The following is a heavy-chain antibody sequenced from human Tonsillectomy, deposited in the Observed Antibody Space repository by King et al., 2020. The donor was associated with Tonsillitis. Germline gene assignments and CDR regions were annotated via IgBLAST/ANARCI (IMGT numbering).Heavy chain of an antibody. D-gene: IGHD7-27*01. CDR2: IYYSGST. Sequence: QVQLQESGPGLVKPSETLSLTCNVSGGSISSYYWSWIRQSPGKGLEWSGYIYYSGSTNYNPSLKSRVTISVDTSKNQFSLKLSSVTAADTAVYYCARGNNWGRDAFDIWGQGTVVTVSS. CDR1: GGSISSYY. CDR3: ARGNNWGRDAFDI. V-gene: IGHV4-59*01. J-gene: IGHJ3*02.